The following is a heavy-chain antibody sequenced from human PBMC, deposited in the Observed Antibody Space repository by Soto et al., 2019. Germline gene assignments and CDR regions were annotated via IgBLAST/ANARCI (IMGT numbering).Heavy chain of an antibody. V-gene: IGHV1-3*01. CDR2: INAGIGNT. CDR3: ASDLMTTVTQNWFDP. Sequence: GASVKVSCKASGYTFTSYAMHWVRQAPGQRLEWMGWINAGIGNTKYSQKFQGRVTITRATSASTAYMELRSLRSEDTAVYYCASDLMTTVTQNWFDPWGQGTLVTVSS. J-gene: IGHJ5*02. CDR1: GYTFTSYA. D-gene: IGHD4-17*01.